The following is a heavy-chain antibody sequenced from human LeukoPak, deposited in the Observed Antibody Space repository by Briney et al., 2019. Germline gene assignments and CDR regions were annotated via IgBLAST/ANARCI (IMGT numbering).Heavy chain of an antibody. Sequence: GGSLRLSCSASGLPLNNYEMRWVRQAPGKGLVWVSCISSSGSISYYSDSVKGRFTISRDNAKNSVSLQMNTLRAEDTGVYYCARQAYGGGWFWGEGTLVSVSS. CDR3: ARQAYGGGWF. CDR2: ISSSGSIS. J-gene: IGHJ4*02. CDR1: GLPLNNYE. V-gene: IGHV3-48*03. D-gene: IGHD6-19*01.